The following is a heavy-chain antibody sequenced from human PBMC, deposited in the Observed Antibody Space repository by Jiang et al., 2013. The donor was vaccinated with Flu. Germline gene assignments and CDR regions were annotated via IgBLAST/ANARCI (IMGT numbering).Heavy chain of an antibody. Sequence: LSTSGMCVSWIRQPPGKALEWLALIDWDDDKYYSTSLKTRLTISKDTSRNQVVLTMTNMAPVDTATYYCARMIYSSGPPRWRLDPWGQGALVTVSS. D-gene: IGHD6-19*01. J-gene: IGHJ5*02. V-gene: IGHV2-70*01. CDR1: LSTSGMC. CDR3: ARMIYSSGPPRWRLDP. CDR2: IDWDDDK.